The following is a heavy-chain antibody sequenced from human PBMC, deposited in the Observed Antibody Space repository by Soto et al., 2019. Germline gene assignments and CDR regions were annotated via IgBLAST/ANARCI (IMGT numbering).Heavy chain of an antibody. CDR2: IYYSGST. J-gene: IGHJ4*02. Sequence: SETLSLTCTVSGGSISSYYWSWIRQPPGKGLEWIGYIYYSGSTNYNPSLKSRVTISVDTSKNQFSLKLSSVTAADTAVYYCARESAYSDFWSGYKPALAPHYFDYWGQGTLVTVSS. D-gene: IGHD3-3*01. CDR3: ARESAYSDFWSGYKPALAPHYFDY. CDR1: GGSISSYY. V-gene: IGHV4-59*01.